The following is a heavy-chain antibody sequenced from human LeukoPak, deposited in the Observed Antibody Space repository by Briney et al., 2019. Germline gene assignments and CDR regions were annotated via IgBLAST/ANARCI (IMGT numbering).Heavy chain of an antibody. D-gene: IGHD3-22*01. V-gene: IGHV3-11*04. CDR2: ISSSGSTI. Sequence: GGSLRLSCAASGFTFSDYYMSWIRQAPGKGLEWVSYISSSGSTIYYADSVKGRFTISRDKAKNSLYLQMNSLRAEDTAVYYCARDRNYYDSSGYHRVDYWGQGTLVTVSS. CDR3: ARDRNYYDSSGYHRVDY. CDR1: GFTFSDYY. J-gene: IGHJ4*02.